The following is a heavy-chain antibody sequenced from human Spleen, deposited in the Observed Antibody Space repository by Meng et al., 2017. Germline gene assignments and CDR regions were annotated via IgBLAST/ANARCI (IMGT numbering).Heavy chain of an antibody. CDR2: IIPIFDET. V-gene: IGHV1-69*06. CDR1: GGTFSAYA. Sequence: SVKVSCKASGGTFSAYAVSWVRQAPGQGLEGMGGIIPIFDETNYAQKFQGRVTITADKSTTTIYMELSSLRSEDTAVYYCATGPRGVLRFLEWPNWGQGTLVTVSS. D-gene: IGHD3-3*01. J-gene: IGHJ4*02. CDR3: ATGPRGVLRFLEWPN.